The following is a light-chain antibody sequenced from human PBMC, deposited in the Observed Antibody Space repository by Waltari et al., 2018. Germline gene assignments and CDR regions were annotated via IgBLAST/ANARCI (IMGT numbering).Light chain of an antibody. CDR1: QSISHY. V-gene: IGKV3-15*01. Sequence: EIVMTQSPATLSVSTGERATLSCRSSQSISHYLAWFQQKPGQAPRLLIYDSSTRASGIPARFSGRGSGTEFTLTISSLQSEDFGVYYCHQYYYWPWTFGQGTKVEIK. CDR2: DSS. CDR3: HQYYYWPWT. J-gene: IGKJ1*01.